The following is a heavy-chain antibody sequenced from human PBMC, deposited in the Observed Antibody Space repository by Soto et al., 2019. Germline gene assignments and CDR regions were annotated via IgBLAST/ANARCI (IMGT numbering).Heavy chain of an antibody. CDR2: IYYSGST. Sequence: SETLSLTCTVSGGSISSSSYYWGWIRQPPGKGLEWIGSIYYSGSTYYNPSLKSRVTISVDTSKNQFSLKLSSVTAADTAVYYCAIELVGATWDYYFDYWGQGTLVTVSS. CDR1: GGSISSSSYY. CDR3: AIELVGATWDYYFDY. V-gene: IGHV4-39*01. D-gene: IGHD1-26*01. J-gene: IGHJ4*02.